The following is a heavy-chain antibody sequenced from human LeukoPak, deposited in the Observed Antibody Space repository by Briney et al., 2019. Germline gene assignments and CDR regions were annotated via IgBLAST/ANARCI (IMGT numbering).Heavy chain of an antibody. CDR3: ARDTRTKSSSTYYYYYGMDV. D-gene: IGHD6-6*01. CDR1: GFTFSSYG. Sequence: GGSLRLSCAASGFTFSSYGMHWVRQAPGKGLEWVAVISYDGSNKYYADSVKGRFTISRDNSKNTLYLQMNSLRAEDTAVYYCARDTRTKSSSTYYYYYGMDVWGQRTTVTVSS. J-gene: IGHJ6*02. CDR2: ISYDGSNK. V-gene: IGHV3-30*03.